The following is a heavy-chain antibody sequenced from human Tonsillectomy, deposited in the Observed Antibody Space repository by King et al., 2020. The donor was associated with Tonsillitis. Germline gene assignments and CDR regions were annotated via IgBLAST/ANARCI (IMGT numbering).Heavy chain of an antibody. V-gene: IGHV4-39*01. CDR2: VYYSGST. D-gene: IGHD4/OR15-4a*01. J-gene: IGHJ3*02. CDR1: GGSISSSSFY. CDR3: ARNPNYVEDAFDI. Sequence: QLQESGPGLVKPSETLSLTCSVSGGSISSSSFYWGWIRQPPGQGLEWIGTVYYSGSTYHNPSLKSRLTISVDTSKNQFSLNLTSVTAADTAVYYCARNPNYVEDAFDIWGQGTMVIVSS.